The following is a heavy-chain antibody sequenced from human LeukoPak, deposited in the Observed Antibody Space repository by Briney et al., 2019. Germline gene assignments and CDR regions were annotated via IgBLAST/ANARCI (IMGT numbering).Heavy chain of an antibody. CDR2: MSDDTTNI. V-gene: IGHV3-48*01. Sequence: PGGSLRLSCAVSGFTFSRHSMSWVRQAPGRGLEWVSFMSDDTTNIYYADSVRGRFTISRDNAGNSLFLQMNSLRAEDTAVYYCARHQTASQYYFDYWGQGILVTVSS. J-gene: IGHJ4*02. CDR3: ARHQTASQYYFDY. CDR1: GFTFSRHS.